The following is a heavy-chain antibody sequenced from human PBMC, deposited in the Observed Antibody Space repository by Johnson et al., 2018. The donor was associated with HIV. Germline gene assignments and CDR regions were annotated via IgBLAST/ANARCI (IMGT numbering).Heavy chain of an antibody. D-gene: IGHD1-1*01. J-gene: IGHJ3*02. CDR1: GFAFSSYA. CDR2: LSYEGWAA. Sequence: QVQLVESGGGVVQPGTSLRLSCTASGFAFSSYALHWVRQAPGKGLEWVAVLSYEGWAAYYAASAKGRFTSSRVNSKNTLYLQMNSLRAEDTAVYYCASRYTVDAFDIWGQGTMVTVSS. V-gene: IGHV3-30*04. CDR3: ASRYTVDAFDI.